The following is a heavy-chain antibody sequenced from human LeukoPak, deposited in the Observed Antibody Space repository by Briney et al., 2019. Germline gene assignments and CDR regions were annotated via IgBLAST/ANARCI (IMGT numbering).Heavy chain of an antibody. V-gene: IGHV4-59*08. CDR2: IYYSGIT. CDR3: VRSGSIIAAGLDY. Sequence: SETLSLTCTVSGASITTYYRSWIRQPPGKGLEWIGYIYYSGITKYNPSLKSRVTISIDTSRNQLSLNLSSVTAADTAVYYCVRSGSIIAAGLDYWGQGTLVTVSS. J-gene: IGHJ4*02. D-gene: IGHD6-13*01. CDR1: GASITTYY.